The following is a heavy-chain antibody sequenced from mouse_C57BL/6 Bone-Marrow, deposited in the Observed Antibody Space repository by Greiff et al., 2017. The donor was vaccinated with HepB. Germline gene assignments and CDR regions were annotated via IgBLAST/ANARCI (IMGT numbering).Heavy chain of an antibody. V-gene: IGHV1-81*01. Sequence: QVQLQQSGAELARPGASVKLSCKASGYTFTSYGISWVKQRTGQGLEWIGEIYPRSGNTYYNEKFKGKATLTADKSSSTAYMELRSLTSEDSAVYFCARREGLTGTLYWGQGTTLTVSS. CDR2: IYPRSGNT. CDR1: GYTFTSYG. CDR3: ARREGLTGTLY. D-gene: IGHD4-1*01. J-gene: IGHJ2*01.